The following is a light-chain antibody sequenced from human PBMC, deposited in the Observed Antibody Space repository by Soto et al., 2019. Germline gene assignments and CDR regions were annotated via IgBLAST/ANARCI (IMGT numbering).Light chain of an antibody. V-gene: IGKV1-33*01. CDR2: DAS. CDR1: QSISSW. J-gene: IGKJ5*01. CDR3: HQYENLPT. Sequence: DIQMTQSPSTLSASVGGRGTSTCRASQSISSWLAWYQQKPGKAPKLLIYDASNLEAGVPSRFRGSGSGPDFTFTITRLQPEDIATYYCHQYENLPTFGQGNRLEI.